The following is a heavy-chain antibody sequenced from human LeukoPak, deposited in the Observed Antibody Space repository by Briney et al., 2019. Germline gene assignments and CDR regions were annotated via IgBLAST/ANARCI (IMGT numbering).Heavy chain of an antibody. Sequence: SQTLSLTCTVSGGSINSGGFYWTWIRQYPGKGLEWIGYIDYSGTTYYNPSLKSRLTMSLDTSKNHFSLKLSSVTAADTAVYYCARSGAAAVRHFSSSNDDYGLVVWGQGTTVTVSS. V-gene: IGHV4-31*03. CDR3: ARSGAAAVRHFSSSNDDYGLVV. CDR2: IDYSGTT. J-gene: IGHJ6*02. CDR1: GGSINSGGFY. D-gene: IGHD1-1*01.